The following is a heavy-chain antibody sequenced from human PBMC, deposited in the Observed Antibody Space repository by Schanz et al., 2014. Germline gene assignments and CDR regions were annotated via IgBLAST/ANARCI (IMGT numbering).Heavy chain of an antibody. J-gene: IGHJ3*02. CDR2: INAHTGNT. CDR1: GYIFGSHG. D-gene: IGHD3-10*01. V-gene: IGHV1-18*01. CDR3: ARVHIATYHYNRPGAFDI. Sequence: QVQLEQSGAEVKKPGASVKVSCKASGYIFGSHGMTWVRQAPGQGPELMGWINAHTGNTQYAQKFQGRVNMTRDTVTAAVHLELTRLRTDDTAIYYCARVHIATYHYNRPGAFDIGGQGTRVTVSS.